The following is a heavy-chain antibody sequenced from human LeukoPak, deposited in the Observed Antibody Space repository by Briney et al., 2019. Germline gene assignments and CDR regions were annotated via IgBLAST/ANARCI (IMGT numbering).Heavy chain of an antibody. V-gene: IGHV1-69*13. CDR2: IIPIFGIA. D-gene: IGHD3-22*01. CDR3: AADYYDSSGYYCFDY. J-gene: IGHJ4*02. CDR1: GGTFSSYA. Sequence: SVKVSCKASGGTFSSYAISWVRQAPGQGLEWMGGIIPIFGIANYAQKFQGRVTITADESTSTAYMELSSLRSEDTAVYYCAADYYDSSGYYCFDYWGQGTLVTVSS.